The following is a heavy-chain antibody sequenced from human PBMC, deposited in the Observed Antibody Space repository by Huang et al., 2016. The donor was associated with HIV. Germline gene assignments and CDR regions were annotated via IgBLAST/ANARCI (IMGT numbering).Heavy chain of an antibody. CDR1: GFTFSTYN. V-gene: IGHV3-48*01. CDR3: ARFGSYYYGSGSYLDAFDI. Sequence: VHGGGSLRLSCAASGFTFSTYNMNWVRQAPGKGLEWVSYFTSSSGSIYYADSVKGRFTISRDNAKNSLYLQMNSLRAEDPAVYYCARFGSYYYGSGSYLDAFDIWGQGTMVTVSS. J-gene: IGHJ3*02. CDR2: FTSSSGSI. D-gene: IGHD3-10*01.